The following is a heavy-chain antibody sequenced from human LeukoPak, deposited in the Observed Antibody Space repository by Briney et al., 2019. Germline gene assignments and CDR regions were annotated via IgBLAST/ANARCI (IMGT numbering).Heavy chain of an antibody. V-gene: IGHV3-23*01. J-gene: IGHJ4*02. D-gene: IGHD3-9*01. CDR2: ISGSGGST. Sequence: GGSLRPSCAASGFTFSSYAMSWVRQAPGKGLEWVSAISGSGGSTYYADPVKGRFTISRDNSKNTLYLQMNSLRAEDTAVYYCAKVGVMYDILTGYYSKLYFDYWGQGTLVTVSS. CDR3: AKVGVMYDILTGYYSKLYFDY. CDR1: GFTFSSYA.